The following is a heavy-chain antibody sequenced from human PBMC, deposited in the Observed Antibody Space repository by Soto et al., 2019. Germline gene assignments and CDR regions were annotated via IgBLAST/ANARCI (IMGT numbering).Heavy chain of an antibody. CDR1: GFTFSSYG. J-gene: IGHJ4*02. V-gene: IGHV3-23*01. CDR2: ITGSGGST. D-gene: IGHD4-4*01. Sequence: EVQLLESGGGLVQPGGSLRLSCAASGFTFSSYGMSWVRQAPGKGLEWVSTITGSGGSTYYAESVRGRFTVSRDNSKNTIYVQMNSLRCDDTALYYCARRTGTTENFDSWGQGTLVTVSS. CDR3: ARRTGTTENFDS.